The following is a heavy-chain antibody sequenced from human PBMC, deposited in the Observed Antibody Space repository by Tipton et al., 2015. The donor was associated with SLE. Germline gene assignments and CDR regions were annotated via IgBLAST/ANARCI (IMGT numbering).Heavy chain of an antibody. CDR3: ARNWGSFDY. CDR2: IYSSGSA. Sequence: LRLSCTVSGGSISSGNYYWSWVRQPAGKGLEWIGRIYSSGSANYNPSLKSRVTVTADTSKNQFSLKLTSVTAADTAVYYCARNWGSFDYWGQGTLVTVSS. D-gene: IGHD7-27*01. V-gene: IGHV4-61*02. J-gene: IGHJ4*02. CDR1: GGSISSGNYY.